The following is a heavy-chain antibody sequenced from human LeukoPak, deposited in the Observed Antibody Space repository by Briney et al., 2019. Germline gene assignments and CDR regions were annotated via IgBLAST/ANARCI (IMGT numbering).Heavy chain of an antibody. J-gene: IGHJ4*02. V-gene: IGHV4-39*01. Sequence: PSETLSLTCTVSGGSTSSYYWSWIRQPPGKGLEWIATIYYNGGTYYNTSLKSRVTISVDTSKNHFSLKLSSVTAADTAVYYCARHRQPDPGLTYGTFDCWGQGTLVTVSS. CDR1: GGSTSSYY. CDR3: ARHRQPDPGLTYGTFDC. CDR2: IYYNGGT. D-gene: IGHD3-10*01.